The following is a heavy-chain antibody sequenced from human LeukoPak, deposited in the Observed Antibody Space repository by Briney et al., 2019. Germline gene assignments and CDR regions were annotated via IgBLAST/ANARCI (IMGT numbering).Heavy chain of an antibody. D-gene: IGHD2-8*01. CDR1: GFTFDDYG. CDR3: TRVGQSYSTSGQALDH. V-gene: IGHV3-20*04. J-gene: IGHJ4*02. CDR2: INWNGGST. Sequence: GGSLRLSCAASGFTFDDYGMSWVRQAPGKGLEWVSGINWNGGSTGYADSVKGRFTISRDNARNSLYLQMNSLGAEDTAVYYCTRVGQSYSTSGQALDHWGQGTLVTVSS.